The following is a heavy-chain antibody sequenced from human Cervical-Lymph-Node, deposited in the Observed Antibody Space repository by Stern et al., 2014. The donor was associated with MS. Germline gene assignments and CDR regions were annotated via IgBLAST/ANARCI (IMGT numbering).Heavy chain of an antibody. V-gene: IGHV5-51*03. CDR1: EYNFNTHW. D-gene: IGHD1-14*01. J-gene: IGHJ5*02. CDR2: ISPGNSDT. CDR3: ARHGGPNWNHEAHNWFDP. Sequence: VQLVQSGAEVKKPGESLKISCKVSEYNFNTHWIAWVRQMPGKGLEWLGNISPGNSDTRSNPSLQGQVSISADKSITTAYLHFSSLKASDSAMYFCARHGGPNWNHEAHNWFDPWGQGTLVTVSS.